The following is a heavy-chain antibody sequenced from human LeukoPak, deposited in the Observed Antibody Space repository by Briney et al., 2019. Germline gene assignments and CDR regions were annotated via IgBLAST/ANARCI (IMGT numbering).Heavy chain of an antibody. J-gene: IGHJ4*02. D-gene: IGHD2-2*01. CDR2: ITAAGGGA. CDR1: GFTFSSSA. CDR3: AKDGDWRPAAD. V-gene: IGHV3-23*01. Sequence: PGGSLRLSCAVSGFTFSSSAMSWVRQAPGKGLEWVSSITAAGGGANYPDSVKGRFTISRDNSKNTLYLQMNSLRAEDTAIYYCAKDGDWRPAADWGQGTLVTVSS.